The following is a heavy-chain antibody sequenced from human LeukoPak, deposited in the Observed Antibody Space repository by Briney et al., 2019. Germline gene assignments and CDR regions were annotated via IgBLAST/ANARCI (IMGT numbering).Heavy chain of an antibody. CDR2: ISGSGGST. D-gene: IGHD2-2*01. CDR1: GFTFSSYA. CDR3: AKDRIVVVPAAYFDY. Sequence: GRSLRLSCAASGFTFSSYAMSWVRQAPGKGLEWVSAISGSGGSTYYADSVKGRFTISRDNSKNTLYLQMNSLRAEDTAVYYCAKDRIVVVPAAYFDYWGQGTLVTVSS. V-gene: IGHV3-23*01. J-gene: IGHJ4*02.